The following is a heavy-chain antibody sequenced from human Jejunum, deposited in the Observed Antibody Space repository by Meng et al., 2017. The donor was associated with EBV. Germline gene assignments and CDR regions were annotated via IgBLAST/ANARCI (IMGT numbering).Heavy chain of an antibody. CDR1: GDSIDSRNW. V-gene: IGHV4-4*02. J-gene: IGHJ4*02. CDR3: VRGGDYCLVY. CDR2: IYYSGST. Sequence: QVPCPGLVKPSGTLSLTCAVSGDSIDSRNWWSWVRQSPERGLEWIGEIYYSGSTNYNPSLKSRVTILVDRSENHFSLHLSSVTAADTAVYYCVRGGDYCLVYWGQGTLVTVSS. D-gene: IGHD2-21*02.